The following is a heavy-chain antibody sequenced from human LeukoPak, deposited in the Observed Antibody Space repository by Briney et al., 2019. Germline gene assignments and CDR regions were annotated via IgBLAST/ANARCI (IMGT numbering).Heavy chain of an antibody. CDR1: GGTFTGYY. J-gene: IGHJ4*02. V-gene: IGHV1-2*02. CDR3: TRGRQRRDY. CDR2: IDPNSGGT. Sequence: ASVKVSCKASGGTFTGYYMHWVRQAPGQGLEWMGWIDPNSGGTNYAQKFQGRVTMTRDTSISTAYMELRSLRSDDTAVYYCTRGRQRRDYWGQGTLVTVSS.